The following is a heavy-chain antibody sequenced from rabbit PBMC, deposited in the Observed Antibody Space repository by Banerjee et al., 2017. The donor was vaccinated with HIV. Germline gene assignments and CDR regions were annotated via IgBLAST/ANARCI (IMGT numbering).Heavy chain of an antibody. CDR3: ARSYTGITGWNFNL. D-gene: IGHD1-1*01. CDR2: IYTSSGST. J-gene: IGHJ4*01. CDR1: GFSLSNNYV. V-gene: IGHV1S45*01. Sequence: QEQLVESGGGLVKPEGSLTLTCKASGFSLSNNYVMCWVRQAPGKGLEWIACIYTSSGSTYYASWAKGRFTISKTSSTTVTLQMTSLTAADTATYFCARSYTGITGWNFNLWGQGTLVTVS.